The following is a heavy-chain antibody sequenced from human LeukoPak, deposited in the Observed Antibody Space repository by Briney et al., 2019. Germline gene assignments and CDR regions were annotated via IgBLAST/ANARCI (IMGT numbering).Heavy chain of an antibody. CDR3: AKDFFFVVVPAAPFDP. CDR2: IRYDGNNE. CDR1: GFSFGSYG. Sequence: GGSLRLSCAASGFSFGSYGMHWVRQAPGKGLEWVALIRYDGNNEYYADSVKGRFTISRDNSKNTLYLQMNSLRHEDTAVYYCAKDFFFVVVPAAPFDPWGQGTLVTVSS. D-gene: IGHD2-2*01. V-gene: IGHV3-30*02. J-gene: IGHJ5*02.